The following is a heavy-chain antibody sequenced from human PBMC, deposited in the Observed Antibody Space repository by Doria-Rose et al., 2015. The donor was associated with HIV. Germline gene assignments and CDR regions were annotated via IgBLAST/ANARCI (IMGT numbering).Heavy chain of an antibody. CDR3: ARIKSSRWYHKYYFDF. D-gene: IGHD6-13*01. CDR2: IFSDDER. J-gene: IGHJ4*02. V-gene: IGHV2-26*01. CDR1: GVSLSSPGMG. Sequence: SGPVLVKPTETLTLTCTVSGVSLSSPGMGVSWIRQPPGKALEWLAHIFSDDERCYKTSLKGGLTISRGTSKSQVVLTMTDMDPVDTATYYCARIKSSRWYHKYYFDFWGQGTLVIVSA.